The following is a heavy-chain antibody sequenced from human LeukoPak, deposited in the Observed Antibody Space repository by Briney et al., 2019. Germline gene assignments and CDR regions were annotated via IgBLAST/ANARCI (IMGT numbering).Heavy chain of an antibody. V-gene: IGHV3-30*02. Sequence: GRSLRLSCAASGFTFSSYAMHWVRQAPGKGLEWVAFMRYDGRNKYYADSVKGRFTISRDNSKNTLCLQMNSLRAEDTAVYYCAKEIWPTVTTPGHTHFDYWGQGTLVTVSS. CDR2: MRYDGRNK. CDR3: AKEIWPTVTTPGHTHFDY. CDR1: GFTFSSYA. D-gene: IGHD4-17*01. J-gene: IGHJ4*02.